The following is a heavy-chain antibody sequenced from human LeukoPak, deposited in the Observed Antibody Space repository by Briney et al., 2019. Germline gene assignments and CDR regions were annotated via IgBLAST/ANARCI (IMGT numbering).Heavy chain of an antibody. CDR3: ARDLFGGSCGMDV. D-gene: IGHD3-16*01. V-gene: IGHV3-21*01. CDR2: ISSSSSYI. Sequence: EWVSSISSSSSYIYYADSVKGRFTISRDNAKNSLYLQMNSLRAEDTAVYYCARDLFGGSCGMDVWGQGTTVTVSS. J-gene: IGHJ6*02.